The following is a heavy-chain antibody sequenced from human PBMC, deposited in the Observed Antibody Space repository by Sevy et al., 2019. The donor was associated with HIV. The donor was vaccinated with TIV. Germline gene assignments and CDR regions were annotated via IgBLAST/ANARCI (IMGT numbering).Heavy chain of an antibody. CDR3: AREDIVVVPAAVNWFDP. CDR1: GFTFSSYN. V-gene: IGHV3-21*01. Sequence: GGSLRLSCAASGFTFSSYNMNWVRQAPGKGLEWVSSISSSSNYIYYADSMRGRFTISRDNAKNSLYLQMNSLRAEDTAVYYCAREDIVVVPAAVNWFDPWGQGTLVTVSS. D-gene: IGHD2-2*01. J-gene: IGHJ5*02. CDR2: ISSSSNYI.